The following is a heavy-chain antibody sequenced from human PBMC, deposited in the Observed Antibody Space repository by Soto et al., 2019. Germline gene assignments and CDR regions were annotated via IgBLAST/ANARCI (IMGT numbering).Heavy chain of an antibody. CDR3: ARVRATDPGYCSGGSCYFALAY. V-gene: IGHV4-34*01. J-gene: IGHJ4*02. CDR1: GGSFSGYY. CDR2: INDSGST. D-gene: IGHD2-15*01. Sequence: QVQLQQWGAGLLKPSETLSLTCAVYGGSFSGYYWSWIRQPPGKGLEWIGEINDSGSTNYNPSLKRRVTISVDTSKNQFSLKLSSVTAADTAVYYCARVRATDPGYCSGGSCYFALAYWGQGTLVTVSS.